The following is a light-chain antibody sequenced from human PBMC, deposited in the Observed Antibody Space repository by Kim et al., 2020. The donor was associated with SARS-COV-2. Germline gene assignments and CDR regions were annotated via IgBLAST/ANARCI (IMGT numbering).Light chain of an antibody. J-gene: IGLJ3*02. CDR3: QSYDSSLRGWV. Sequence: YAVYWYHQFPGTTPKLLIYDNTNRPSGVPDRFSGSKSGALASLAITDLQAEDEADYYCQSYDSSLRGWVFGGGTKLTVL. V-gene: IGLV1-40*03. CDR2: DNT. CDR1: YA.